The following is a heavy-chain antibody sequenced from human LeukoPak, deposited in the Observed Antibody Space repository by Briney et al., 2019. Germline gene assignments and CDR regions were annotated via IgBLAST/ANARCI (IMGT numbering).Heavy chain of an antibody. V-gene: IGHV6-1*01. CDR2: TYYRSKWYN. J-gene: IGHJ4*02. Sequence: SQTLSLTCAISGDSVSSNSAAWNWIRQSPSRGLEWLGRTYYRSKWYNDYAVSVKIRITINPDTSKNQFSLQLNSVTPEDTAVYSCEREGDDSGSALYYFDYWGRGPLATVPS. D-gene: IGHD6-19*01. CDR3: EREGDDSGSALYYFDY. CDR1: GDSVSSNSAA.